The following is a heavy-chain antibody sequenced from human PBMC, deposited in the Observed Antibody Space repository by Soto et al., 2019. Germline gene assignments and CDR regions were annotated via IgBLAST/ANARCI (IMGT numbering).Heavy chain of an antibody. Sequence: EVHLVESGGGLVKPGGSLRLSCIASGFTFSNAWMNWVRQVPGKGLEWVGRIKTKNDRGTIDYAAPVKGRFIISRDDSKNTLDLQMNSLEIEDTAIYFCTAGDYPFFDYWGQGTVVTVSS. CDR3: TAGDYPFFDY. V-gene: IGHV3-15*07. CDR2: IKTKNDRGTI. CDR1: GFTFSNAW. D-gene: IGHD4-17*01. J-gene: IGHJ4*02.